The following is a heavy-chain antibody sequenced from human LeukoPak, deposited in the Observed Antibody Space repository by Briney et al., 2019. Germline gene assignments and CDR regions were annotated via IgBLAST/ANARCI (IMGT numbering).Heavy chain of an antibody. D-gene: IGHD2-15*01. V-gene: IGHV1-8*01. CDR3: ARHGYCSGGSCRMARWFDP. CDR2: MNPNSGNT. Sequence: ASVKVSCKASGYTFTSYDINWVRQATGQGLEWMGWMNPNSGNTGYAQKFQGRVTMTRNTSISTAYMELSSLRSEDTAVYYCARHGYCSGGSCRMARWFDPWGQGTLVTVSS. CDR1: GYTFTSYD. J-gene: IGHJ5*02.